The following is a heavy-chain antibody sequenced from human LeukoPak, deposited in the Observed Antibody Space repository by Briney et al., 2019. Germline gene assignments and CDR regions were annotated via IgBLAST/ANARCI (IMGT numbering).Heavy chain of an antibody. J-gene: IGHJ6*02. CDR1: GGSFSGYY. CDR3: ARGVAAAGKNYYYYGMDV. CDR2: INHSGST. D-gene: IGHD6-13*01. V-gene: IGHV4-34*01. Sequence: SETLSLTCAVYGGSFSGYYWSWIRQPPGKGLEWIGEINHSGSTNYNPSLKSRVTISVDTSKNQFSLKLRSVAAADTAVYYCARGVAAAGKNYYYYGMDVWGQGTTVTVSS.